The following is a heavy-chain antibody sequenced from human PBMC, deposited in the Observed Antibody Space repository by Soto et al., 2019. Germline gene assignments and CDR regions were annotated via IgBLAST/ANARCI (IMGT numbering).Heavy chain of an antibody. D-gene: IGHD3-3*01. V-gene: IGHV3-30-3*01. Sequence: PGGSLRLSCAASGFTFSSYAMHWVRQAPGKGLEWVAVISYDGSNKYYADSVKGRFTISRDNSKNTLYLQMNSLRAEDTAVYYCARDKLQGVDYYYGMDVWGQGTTVTVSS. J-gene: IGHJ6*02. CDR1: GFTFSSYA. CDR2: ISYDGSNK. CDR3: ARDKLQGVDYYYGMDV.